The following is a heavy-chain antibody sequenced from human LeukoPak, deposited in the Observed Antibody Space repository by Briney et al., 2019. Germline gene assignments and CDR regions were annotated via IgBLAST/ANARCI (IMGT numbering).Heavy chain of an antibody. J-gene: IGHJ4*02. CDR1: GFTVSSNY. Sequence: GGSLRLSCAASGFTVSSNYMSWVRQAPGKGLEWVSVIYSGGSTYYADSVKGRFTISRDNSKNTLYLQMNSLRAEDTAVYYCAKDRATMIVETFDYWGQGTLVTVSS. V-gene: IGHV3-66*01. D-gene: IGHD3-22*01. CDR2: IYSGGST. CDR3: AKDRATMIVETFDY.